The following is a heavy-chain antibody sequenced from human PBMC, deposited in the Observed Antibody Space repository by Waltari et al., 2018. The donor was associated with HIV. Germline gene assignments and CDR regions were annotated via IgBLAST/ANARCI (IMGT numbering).Heavy chain of an antibody. D-gene: IGHD3-22*01. Sequence: QVHLVESGGGVVQPGRSLRLSCAASGFTFSTYVMPWVRQAPGKGLEWVADISYDGSDKYHADSVKGRFTISRDNSRNTLYLQMNSLRPEDTAVYFCAREFYYDSTGYNSGFDYWGQGTLVTVSS. CDR3: AREFYYDSTGYNSGFDY. CDR2: ISYDGSDK. CDR1: GFTFSTYV. J-gene: IGHJ4*02. V-gene: IGHV3-30*01.